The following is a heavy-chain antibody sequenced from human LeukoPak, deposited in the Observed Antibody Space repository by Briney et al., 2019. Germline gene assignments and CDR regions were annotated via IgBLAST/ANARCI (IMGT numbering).Heavy chain of an antibody. CDR3: ARGQDYDFWSGYNWFDP. CDR1: GFTFSSCS. J-gene: IGHJ5*02. CDR2: ISSSSTI. Sequence: GGSLRLSCAASGFTFSSCSMNWVRQAPGKGLEWVSYISSSSTIYYADSVKGRFTISRDNAKNSLYLQMNSLRAEDTAVYYCARGQDYDFWSGYNWFDPWGQGTLVTVSS. V-gene: IGHV3-48*01. D-gene: IGHD3-3*01.